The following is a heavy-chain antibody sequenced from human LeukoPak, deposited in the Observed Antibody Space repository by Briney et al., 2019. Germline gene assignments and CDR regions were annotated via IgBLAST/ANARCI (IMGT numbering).Heavy chain of an antibody. V-gene: IGHV3-7*01. D-gene: IGHD1-26*01. J-gene: IGHJ4*02. CDR2: IKQDESEK. CDR1: GFTFSNYW. Sequence: PGGSLRLSCAVSGFTFSNYWISWVRQAPGKGLEWVAHIKQDESEKYYVDSVEGRFTISRDNAKNSLYLQMNSLRAEDTAIYYCARDKIVGASKFDYWGQGTLVTVSS. CDR3: ARDKIVGASKFDY.